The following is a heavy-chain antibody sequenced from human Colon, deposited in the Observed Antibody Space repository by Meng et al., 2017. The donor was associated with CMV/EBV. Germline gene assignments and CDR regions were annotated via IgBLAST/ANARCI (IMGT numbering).Heavy chain of an antibody. Sequence: SVKVSCKASGGTFDSYSITWVRQAPGQGLEWMGGIIPIFGSAHYAQKFQGRVTITTDESTRTAYMELSSLRSEDTAIYYWARPDYDFWSDSPGGPSFYSALDVWGQGTTVTVSS. V-gene: IGHV1-69*05. CDR2: IIPIFGSA. D-gene: IGHD3-3*01. J-gene: IGHJ6*02. CDR3: ARPDYDFWSDSPGGPSFYSALDV. CDR1: GGTFDSYS.